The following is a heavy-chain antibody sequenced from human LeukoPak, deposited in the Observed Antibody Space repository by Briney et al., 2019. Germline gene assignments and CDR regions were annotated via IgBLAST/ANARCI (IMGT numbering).Heavy chain of an antibody. D-gene: IGHD6-6*01. CDR3: VREYSSSSGRAFDI. CDR2: IWYDGSNK. V-gene: IGHV3-33*01. J-gene: IGHJ3*02. Sequence: GGSLRLSCAASGFTFSSYGMHWVRQAPGKGLEWVAVIWYDGSNKYYADSVKGRFTISRDNSKNTLYLQMNSLRAEDTAVYYCVREYSSSSGRAFDIWGQGTMVTVSP. CDR1: GFTFSSYG.